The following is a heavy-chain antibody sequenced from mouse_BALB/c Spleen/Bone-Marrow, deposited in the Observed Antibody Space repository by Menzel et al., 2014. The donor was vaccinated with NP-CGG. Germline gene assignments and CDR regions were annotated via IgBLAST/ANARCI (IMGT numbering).Heavy chain of an antibody. CDR1: GFTFTDYY. V-gene: IGHV7-3*02. CDR2: IRNKANGYTT. J-gene: IGHJ1*01. D-gene: IGHD2-1*01. CDR3: ARDINDNYNWYFDV. Sequence: EVQGVESGGGLVQPGGSLRLSCATSGFTFTDYYMSWVRQPPGKALEWLGFIRNKANGYTTEYSASVKGRFTISRDNSQGILYLQMNTLRAEDSATYYCARDINDNYNWYFDVWGAGTTVTVSS.